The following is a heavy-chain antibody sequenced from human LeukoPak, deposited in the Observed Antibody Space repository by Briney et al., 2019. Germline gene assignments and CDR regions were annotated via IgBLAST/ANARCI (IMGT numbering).Heavy chain of an antibody. CDR1: GYSFTNYW. D-gene: IGHD3-9*01. CDR2: IYPGDSDT. Sequence: GESLKISCKTSGYSFTNYWIGWVRQMPGRGLEWMGFIYPGDSDTRYSPSFQGQVIISADKSASTTYLQWSSLKASDTAMYYCARRGYDTGTDYWGQGTLVTVSS. V-gene: IGHV5-51*01. J-gene: IGHJ4*02. CDR3: ARRGYDTGTDY.